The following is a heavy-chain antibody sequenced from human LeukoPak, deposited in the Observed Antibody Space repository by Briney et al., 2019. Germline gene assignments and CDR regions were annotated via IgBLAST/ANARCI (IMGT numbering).Heavy chain of an antibody. CDR2: INHSGST. CDR3: AGGGRYSSGWYGRQLDY. V-gene: IGHV4-34*01. CDR1: GGSISSYY. J-gene: IGHJ4*02. D-gene: IGHD6-19*01. Sequence: SETLSLTCTVSGGSISSYYWSWIRQPPGKGLEWIGEINHSGSTNYNPSLKSRVTISVDTSKNQFSLKLSSVTAADTAVYYCAGGGRYSSGWYGRQLDYWGQGTLVTVSS.